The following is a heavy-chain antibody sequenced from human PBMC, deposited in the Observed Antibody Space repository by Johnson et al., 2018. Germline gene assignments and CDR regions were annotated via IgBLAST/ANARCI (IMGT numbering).Heavy chain of an antibody. CDR2: IIPIFGTA. D-gene: IGHD2-15*01. V-gene: IGHV1-69*12. J-gene: IGHJ6*02. CDR3: ARRGCSGGSCYSSRYYGMDV. Sequence: QVQLVQSGAEVKKPGSSVKVSCKASGGTFSSYAISWVRQAPGQGLEWMGGIIPIFGTANYAQKFQGRVTITADESTSTAYMELSSLRSGDTAVYYCARRGCSGGSCYSSRYYGMDVWGQGTTVTVAS. CDR1: GGTFSSYA.